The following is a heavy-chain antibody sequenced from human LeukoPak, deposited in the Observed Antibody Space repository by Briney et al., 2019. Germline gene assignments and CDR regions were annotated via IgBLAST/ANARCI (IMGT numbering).Heavy chain of an antibody. CDR3: ARDRGYYDSSGYYLYDAFDI. J-gene: IGHJ3*02. Sequence: SQTLSLTCAISGDSVSSNSAAWNWIRQSPSRGLEWLGRTYYRSKWYNDYAVSVKSRITINPDTSKNQFSLQLNSVTPEDTAVYYCARDRGYYDSSGYYLYDAFDIWGQGTKVTVSS. D-gene: IGHD3-22*01. V-gene: IGHV6-1*01. CDR2: TYYRSKWYN. CDR1: GDSVSSNSAA.